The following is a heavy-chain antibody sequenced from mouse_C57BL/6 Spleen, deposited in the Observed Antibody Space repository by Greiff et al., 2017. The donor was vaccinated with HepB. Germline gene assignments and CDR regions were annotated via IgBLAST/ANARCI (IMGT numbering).Heavy chain of an antibody. V-gene: IGHV1-18*01. J-gene: IGHJ4*01. CDR2: INPNNGGT. CDR3: ARSRDYDAYYAMDY. CDR1: GYTFTDYN. Sequence: VQLQQSGPELVKPGASVKIPCKASGYTFTDYNMDWVKQSHGKSLEWIGDINPNNGGTIYNQKFKGKATLTVDKSSSTAYMELRSLTSEDTAVYYCARSRDYDAYYAMDYWGQGTSVTVSS. D-gene: IGHD2-4*01.